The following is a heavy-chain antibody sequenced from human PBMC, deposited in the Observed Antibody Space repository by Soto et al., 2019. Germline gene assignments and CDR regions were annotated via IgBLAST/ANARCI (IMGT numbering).Heavy chain of an antibody. Sequence: LRLSCAASGFTVSGNFMSWVRQAPGKGLEWVSIIYSGDSTYYADSVKGRFTISRDNSKNTLYLQMNSLRAEDTAVYYCASRFSSSWSALDYWGQGTLVTVSS. J-gene: IGHJ4*02. D-gene: IGHD6-13*01. CDR3: ASRFSSSWSALDY. CDR1: GFTVSGNF. V-gene: IGHV3-53*01. CDR2: IYSGDST.